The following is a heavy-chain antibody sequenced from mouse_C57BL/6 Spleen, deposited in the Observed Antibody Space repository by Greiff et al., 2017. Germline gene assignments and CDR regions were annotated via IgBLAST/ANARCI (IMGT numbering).Heavy chain of an antibody. J-gene: IGHJ3*01. Sequence: EVKLEESGAELVRPGASVKLSCTASGFNIKDDYMHWVKQRPEQGLEWIGWIDPENGDTEYASKFQGKATITADTSSNTAYLQLSSLTSEDTAVYYCTPTMVTSWFAYWGQGTLVTVSA. CDR2: IDPENGDT. CDR3: TPTMVTSWFAY. V-gene: IGHV14-4*01. CDR1: GFNIKDDY. D-gene: IGHD2-9*01.